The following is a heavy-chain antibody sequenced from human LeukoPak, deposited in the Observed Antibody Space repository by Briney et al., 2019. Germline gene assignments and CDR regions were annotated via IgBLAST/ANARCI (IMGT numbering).Heavy chain of an antibody. Sequence: SETLSLTCTVSGGSISSSSYYWGWIRQPPGKGLEWIGSVYYTGSTYFNPSLKSRLTISADTSKNQLSLKLRSVTAADTAVYYCARHLSSNWYLGYFDFWGQGTLVTVSS. CDR2: VYYTGST. D-gene: IGHD6-13*01. J-gene: IGHJ4*02. V-gene: IGHV4-39*01. CDR3: ARHLSSNWYLGYFDF. CDR1: GGSISSSSYY.